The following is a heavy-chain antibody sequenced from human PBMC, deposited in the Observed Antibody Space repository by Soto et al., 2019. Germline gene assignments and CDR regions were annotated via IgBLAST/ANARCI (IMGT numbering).Heavy chain of an antibody. CDR3: ARRKPWFGDYDAFDI. CDR2: ISYGGGNK. CDR1: GFTFSSYA. V-gene: IGHV3-30-3*01. Sequence: GGSLRLSCAASGFTFSSYAMHWVRQAPGKGLEWVAVISYGGGNKYYADSVKGRFTISRDNSKNTLYLQMNSLRAEDTAAYYCARRKPWFGDYDAFDIWGQGTLVTVSS. J-gene: IGHJ3*02. D-gene: IGHD3-10*01.